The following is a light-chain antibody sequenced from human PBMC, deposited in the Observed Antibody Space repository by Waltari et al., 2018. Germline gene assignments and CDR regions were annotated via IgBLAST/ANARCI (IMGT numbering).Light chain of an antibody. CDR2: GAS. CDR3: QQYNNWPRGT. CDR1: QSVSSN. J-gene: IGKJ5*01. Sequence: EIVMTQSPATLSVSPGERATLSCRASQSVSSNLAWYQQKPGQAPRPLIYGASTRATVIPARFSGSGSGTEFTLTISSLQSEDFAVYYCQQYNNWPRGTFGQGTRLEIK. V-gene: IGKV3-15*01.